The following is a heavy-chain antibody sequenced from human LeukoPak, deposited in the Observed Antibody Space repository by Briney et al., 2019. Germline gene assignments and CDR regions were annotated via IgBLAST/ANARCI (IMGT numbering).Heavy chain of an antibody. CDR3: ARDRYCSGGSCYGWFDP. J-gene: IGHJ5*02. D-gene: IGHD2-15*01. CDR1: GFTFSNYW. V-gene: IGHV3-74*01. Sequence: PGGSLRLSCAASGFTFSNYWMHWVRQAPGKGLVWVSRINSDGINTSYADSVKGRFTISRDNAKNTLNLQMNSLRAEDTAVYYCARDRYCSGGSCYGWFDPWGQGTLVTVSS. CDR2: INSDGINT.